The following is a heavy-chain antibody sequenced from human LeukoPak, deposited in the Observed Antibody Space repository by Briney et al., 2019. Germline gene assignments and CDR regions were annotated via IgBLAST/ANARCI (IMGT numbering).Heavy chain of an antibody. CDR1: GFTFSIYA. CDR2: ISYDGSNK. Sequence: GGSLRLSCAASGFTFSIYAMHWVRQAPGKGLEWVAVISYDGSNKYYADSVKGRFTISRDNSKNTLYLQMNSLRAEDTAVYYCARGSGGRTIWVVVPAAQSSNYYYYGMDVWGQGTTVTVSS. D-gene: IGHD2-2*01. CDR3: ARGSGGRTIWVVVPAAQSSNYYYYGMDV. J-gene: IGHJ6*02. V-gene: IGHV3-30-3*01.